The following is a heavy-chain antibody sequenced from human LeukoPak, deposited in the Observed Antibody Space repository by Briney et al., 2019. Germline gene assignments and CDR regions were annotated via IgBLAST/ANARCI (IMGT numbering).Heavy chain of an antibody. CDR3: VRDRAVSPFPPDAFDM. CDR1: GFTFSNYW. D-gene: IGHD4-17*01. J-gene: IGHJ3*02. V-gene: IGHV3-74*01. CDR2: INSDGRST. Sequence: WGSLTLSCAASGFTFSNYWMHWVRQAPGKGLVWVSRINSDGRSTKYADSVKGRFAISRDNAKNTLYLQMNSLRAEDTAVYYCVRDRAVSPFPPDAFDMWGQ.